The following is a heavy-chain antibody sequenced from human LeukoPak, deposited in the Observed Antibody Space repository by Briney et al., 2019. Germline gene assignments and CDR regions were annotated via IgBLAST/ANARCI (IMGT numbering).Heavy chain of an antibody. CDR2: FDPEDGET. CDR1: GYTLTELS. V-gene: IGHV1-24*01. D-gene: IGHD2-15*01. Sequence: ASVKVSCKVSGYTLTELSMHWVRQAPGKGLEWMGGFDPEDGETIYAQKFQGRVTMTEDTSTDTAYMELSSLRSEDTAVYYCAAFVVVVAAQDAWGQGTLVTVSS. J-gene: IGHJ5*02. CDR3: AAFVVVVAAQDA.